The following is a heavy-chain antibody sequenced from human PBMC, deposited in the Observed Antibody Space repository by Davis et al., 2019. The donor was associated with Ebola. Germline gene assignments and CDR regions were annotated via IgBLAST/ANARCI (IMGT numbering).Heavy chain of an antibody. Sequence: GGSLRLSCAASGFRFSDYNMSWIRQAPGKGLEWLSCIIGSGYRYYADSVKGRFTISRDNSKNTLYLQMNSLRAEDTAVYYCARQATQTHFDYWGQGTLVTVSS. D-gene: IGHD1-26*01. V-gene: IGHV3-69-1*01. CDR3: ARQATQTHFDY. CDR2: IIGSGYR. J-gene: IGHJ4*02. CDR1: GFRFSDYN.